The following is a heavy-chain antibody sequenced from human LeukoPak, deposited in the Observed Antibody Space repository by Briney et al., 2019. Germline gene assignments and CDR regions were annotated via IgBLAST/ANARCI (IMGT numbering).Heavy chain of an antibody. CDR3: ARDYDFWSGYYILPFDY. J-gene: IGHJ4*02. V-gene: IGHV1-2*02. D-gene: IGHD3-3*01. Sequence: ASVKVSCKASGYTFTGYCMHWVRQAPGQGLEWMGWINPNSGGTNYAQKFQGRVTMTRDTSISTAYMELSRLRSDDTAVYYCARDYDFWSGYYILPFDYWGQGTLVTVSS. CDR2: INPNSGGT. CDR1: GYTFTGYC.